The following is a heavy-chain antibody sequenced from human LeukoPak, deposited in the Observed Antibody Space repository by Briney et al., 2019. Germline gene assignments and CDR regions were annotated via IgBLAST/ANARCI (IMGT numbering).Heavy chain of an antibody. CDR1: GFTLNSFG. J-gene: IGHJ4*02. CDR2: ISNDGRNK. Sequence: GGPLRPSCEASGFTLNSFGMNWVRKAPGKGLEGLAVISNDGRNKYYADSVKGRFTISRDNSKNTLYLQMNSLRAEDTAVYYCAKGGKRRTIFGVILRETYFDYWGQGTLVTVSS. CDR3: AKGGKRRTIFGVILRETYFDY. V-gene: IGHV3-30*18. D-gene: IGHD3-3*01.